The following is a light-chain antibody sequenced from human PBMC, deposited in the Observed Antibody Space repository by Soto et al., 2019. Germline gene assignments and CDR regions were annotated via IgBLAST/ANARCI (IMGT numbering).Light chain of an antibody. V-gene: IGLV1-40*01. CDR2: GDN. J-gene: IGLJ2*01. Sequence: QSVLTQPPSVSGAPGQRVSISCTGSTSNIGAPYDVHWYQHLPGAAPKLLIYGDNNRPSGVPDRFSGSKSGTSASLAITSLQAEDEAHYYCCSYATYNMILGGGTKVTVL. CDR3: CSYATYNMI. CDR1: TSNIGAPYD.